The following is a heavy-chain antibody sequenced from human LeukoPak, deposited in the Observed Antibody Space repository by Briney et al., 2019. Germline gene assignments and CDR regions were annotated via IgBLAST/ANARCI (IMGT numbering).Heavy chain of an antibody. J-gene: IGHJ5*02. CDR2: INHSGST. Sequence: PSETLSLTGAVYGGSFSGYYWSWIRQPPGKGLEWIGEINHSGSTNYNPSLKSRVTISVDTSKNQFSLKLSSVTAADTAVYYCARGGSSWYPGRNWFDPWGQGTLVTVSS. D-gene: IGHD6-13*01. V-gene: IGHV4-34*01. CDR3: ARGGSSWYPGRNWFDP. CDR1: GGSFSGYY.